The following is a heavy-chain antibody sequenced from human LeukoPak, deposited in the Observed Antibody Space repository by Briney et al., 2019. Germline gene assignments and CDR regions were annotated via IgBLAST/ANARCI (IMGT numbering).Heavy chain of an antibody. D-gene: IGHD2/OR15-2a*01. CDR2: ISGSGRTI. V-gene: IGHV3-48*03. CDR1: GFTFSDYE. J-gene: IGHJ6*03. Sequence: GGSLRLSCAASGFTFSDYEMIWVRQAPGKGLVWVSYISGSGRTIYYGDSVKGRFTISRDNAKNSLYLQMSSLRAEDTAVYYCARGNSHYYYYMDVWDKGTTVTVSS. CDR3: ARGNSHYYYYMDV.